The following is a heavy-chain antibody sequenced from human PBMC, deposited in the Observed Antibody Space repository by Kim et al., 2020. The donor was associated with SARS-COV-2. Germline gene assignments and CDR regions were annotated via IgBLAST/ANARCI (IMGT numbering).Heavy chain of an antibody. J-gene: IGHJ5*02. Sequence: YADSRKGRFTNSRDNAKNTLYLQMNSLRAEDTAVYYCASSGTTVTMGFDPWGQGTLVTVSS. CDR3: ASSGTTVTMGFDP. V-gene: IGHV3-74*01. D-gene: IGHD4-17*01.